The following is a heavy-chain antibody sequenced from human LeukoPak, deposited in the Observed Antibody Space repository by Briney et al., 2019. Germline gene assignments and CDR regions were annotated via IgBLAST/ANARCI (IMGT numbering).Heavy chain of an antibody. J-gene: IGHJ4*02. CDR3: ARGLGLRFLEWLSEYYFDY. CDR1: GFTFSSYS. D-gene: IGHD3-3*01. V-gene: IGHV3-48*01. CDR2: ISSSSSTI. Sequence: GGSLRLSCAASGFTFSSYSMNWVRQAPGKGLEWVSYISSSSSTIYYADSVRGRFTISRDNAKNSLYLQMNSLRAEDTAVYYCARGLGLRFLEWLSEYYFDYWGQGTLVTVSS.